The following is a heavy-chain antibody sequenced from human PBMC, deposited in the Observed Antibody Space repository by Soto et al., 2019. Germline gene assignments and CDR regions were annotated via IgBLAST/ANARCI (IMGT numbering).Heavy chain of an antibody. CDR1: GFTFSGSA. CDR3: SRAPTTEYREEAFDI. D-gene: IGHD5-12*01. Sequence: GGSLRLSCAASGFTFSGSAMHWVRQASGKGLEWVGRIRSKANTYATAYAASVKGRFTISRDDSKNTAYLQMNSLKTEDTAVYYCSRAPTTEYREEAFDIWGQGTMVTVSS. J-gene: IGHJ3*02. CDR2: IRSKANTYAT. V-gene: IGHV3-73*01.